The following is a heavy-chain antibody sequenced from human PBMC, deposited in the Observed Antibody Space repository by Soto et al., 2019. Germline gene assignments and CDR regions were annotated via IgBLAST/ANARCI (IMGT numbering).Heavy chain of an antibody. CDR1: GGTFSSYA. J-gene: IGHJ6*04. D-gene: IGHD6-13*01. CDR2: IVPLFRTT. V-gene: IGHV1-69*06. Sequence: QVQLVQSGAEAKKPGSSVKVSCKTSGGTFSSYAISWVRQAPGQGLEWMGGIVPLFRTTNYAQKVQGRVTITADTSTYTVYMKLSGLRSGDTAVYYCARGGYSSTWSNLFDRSGLDVWGKGTTVTVSS. CDR3: ARGGYSSTWSNLFDRSGLDV.